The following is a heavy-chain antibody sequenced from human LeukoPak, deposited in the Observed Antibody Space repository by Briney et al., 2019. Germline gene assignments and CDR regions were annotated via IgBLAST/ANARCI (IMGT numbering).Heavy chain of an antibody. CDR1: GGSISSGGYY. J-gene: IGHJ4*02. CDR2: IYYSGST. V-gene: IGHV4-31*03. D-gene: IGHD5-18*01. Sequence: SETLSLTCTVSGGSISSGGYYWSWIRQHPGKGLEWIGYIYYSGSTYYNPSLKSRVTISVDTSKNQFSLKLSSVTAADTAVYYCAREGGYSYGTGSGYDYWGQGTLVTVSS. CDR3: AREGGYSYGTGSGYDY.